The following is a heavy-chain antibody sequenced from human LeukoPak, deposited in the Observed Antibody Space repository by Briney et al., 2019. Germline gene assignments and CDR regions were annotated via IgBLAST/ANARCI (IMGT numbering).Heavy chain of an antibody. Sequence: PGGSLRLSCAASGFTFSIYAMSWVRQAPGKGLEWVSVISGSGGSTYYADSVKGRFTISRDNSKNTLYLEINSLRAEDTAVYYCSPLGSGVDYWGQGTLVTVTS. CDR3: SPLGSGVDY. J-gene: IGHJ4*02. V-gene: IGHV3-23*01. CDR1: GFTFSIYA. D-gene: IGHD6-19*01. CDR2: ISGSGGST.